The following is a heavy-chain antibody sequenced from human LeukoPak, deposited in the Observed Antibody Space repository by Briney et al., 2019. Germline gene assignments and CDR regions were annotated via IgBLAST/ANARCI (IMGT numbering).Heavy chain of an antibody. Sequence: PSETLSLTCGVSGGSFSGYYWSWIRQSPGKGLEWIGEINHSGSTNYNPSLKSRVTISVDTSKNQFSLKLSSVTAADTAVYYCARDSTYYYDSGSSGPHYFDNWGQGTLVTVSS. V-gene: IGHV4-34*01. CDR3: ARDSTYYYDSGSSGPHYFDN. CDR1: GGSFSGYY. CDR2: INHSGST. J-gene: IGHJ4*02. D-gene: IGHD3-10*01.